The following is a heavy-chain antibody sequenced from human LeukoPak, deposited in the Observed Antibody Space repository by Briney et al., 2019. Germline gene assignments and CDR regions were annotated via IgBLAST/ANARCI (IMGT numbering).Heavy chain of an antibody. V-gene: IGHV4-59*01. D-gene: IGHD6-19*01. Sequence: PSETLSLTCTVSGGSISSYYWSWIRQPPGKGLEWIGYIYYSGSTNYNPSLKSRVTISVDTSKNQFSLKLSSVTAADTAVYYCAGGKRNSRIAVAGTFDYWGQGTLVTVSS. CDR3: AGGKRNSRIAVAGTFDY. J-gene: IGHJ4*02. CDR1: GGSISSYY. CDR2: IYYSGST.